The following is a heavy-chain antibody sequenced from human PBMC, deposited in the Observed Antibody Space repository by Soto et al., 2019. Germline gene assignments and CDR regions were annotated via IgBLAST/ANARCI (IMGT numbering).Heavy chain of an antibody. D-gene: IGHD2-2*01. CDR2: IYYSGST. V-gene: IGHV4-30-4*08. Sequence: SETLSLTCTVSGGSISSGDYYWSWIRQPPGKGLEWIGYIYYSGSTYYNPSLKSRVTISVDTSKNQFSLKLSSVTAADTAVYYCARGDTVLVPAATPPNGWGQGTTVTVSS. J-gene: IGHJ6*02. CDR1: GGSISSGDYY. CDR3: ARGDTVLVPAATPPNG.